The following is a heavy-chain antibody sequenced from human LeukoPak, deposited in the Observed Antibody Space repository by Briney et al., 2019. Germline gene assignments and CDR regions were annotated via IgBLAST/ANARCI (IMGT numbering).Heavy chain of an antibody. CDR2: ISWNSGSI. J-gene: IGHJ4*02. D-gene: IGHD4-17*01. Sequence: GRSLRLSCAASGFTFDDYAMHWVRQAPGKGLEWVSGISWNSGSIGYADSVKGRFTISRDNAKNSLYLQMNSLRAEDTALYYCAKDLMTTVTSLFDYWGQGTLVTVSS. CDR3: AKDLMTTVTSLFDY. CDR1: GFTFDDYA. V-gene: IGHV3-9*01.